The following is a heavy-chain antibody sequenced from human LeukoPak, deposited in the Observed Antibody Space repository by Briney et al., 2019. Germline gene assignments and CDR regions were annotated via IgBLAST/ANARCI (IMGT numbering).Heavy chain of an antibody. CDR3: ARLGQPNAFDI. CDR1: GVSISSYY. CDR2: FHYSGST. J-gene: IGHJ3*02. D-gene: IGHD1-26*01. Sequence: SETLSLTCTVSGVSISSYYWSWIRQPPGKGLEYIGYFHYSGSTNYNPSLKSLVHISGDTSKKQFSLKLNSVTAADTAIYYCARLGQPNAFDIWGQGTMVTVSS. V-gene: IGHV4-59*08.